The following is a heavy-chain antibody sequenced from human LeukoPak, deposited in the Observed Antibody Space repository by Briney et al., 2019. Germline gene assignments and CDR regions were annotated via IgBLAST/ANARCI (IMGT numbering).Heavy chain of an antibody. Sequence: GASVKVSCKTSGYTFTTYGITWVRQAPGQGREWVAWINVKNGITRYAQKFQGRVTLTTETPARTAYMEVLSLTSDDTAVYYCARGPKGGSDYWGQGTLVIVSS. V-gene: IGHV1-18*01. CDR2: INVKNGIT. CDR1: GYTFTTYG. J-gene: IGHJ4*02. D-gene: IGHD5-12*01. CDR3: ARGPKGGSDY.